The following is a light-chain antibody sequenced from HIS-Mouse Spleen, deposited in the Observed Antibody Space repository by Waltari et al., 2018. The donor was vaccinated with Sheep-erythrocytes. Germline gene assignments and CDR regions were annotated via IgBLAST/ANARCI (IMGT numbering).Light chain of an antibody. CDR3: QAWDSSTVV. CDR1: KLGDKY. V-gene: IGLV3-1*01. CDR2: QDS. Sequence: SYELTQPHSVSVSPGQTASITCSGDKLGDKYACWYQQKPGQSPVLVMYQDSKRPSGFAERFSGYKSGNTATLAISGTQAMDEADYYCQAWDSSTVVFGGGTKLTVL. J-gene: IGLJ2*01.